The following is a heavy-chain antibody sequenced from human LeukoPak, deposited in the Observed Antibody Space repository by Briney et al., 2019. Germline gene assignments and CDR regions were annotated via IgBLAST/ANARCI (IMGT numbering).Heavy chain of an antibody. CDR2: INPSGGST. Sequence: ASVQVSCKASGYNFTSYYMHWVRHAPGQGLEWMGIINPSGGSTSYDKTFQGRVTMTRDTSTSTVYMELSSLRSEDPAVYYCARQLPTPQYYYDSSGYYPFDYWGQGTLVTVCS. J-gene: IGHJ4*02. V-gene: IGHV1-46*01. D-gene: IGHD3-22*01. CDR1: GYNFTSYY. CDR3: ARQLPTPQYYYDSSGYYPFDY.